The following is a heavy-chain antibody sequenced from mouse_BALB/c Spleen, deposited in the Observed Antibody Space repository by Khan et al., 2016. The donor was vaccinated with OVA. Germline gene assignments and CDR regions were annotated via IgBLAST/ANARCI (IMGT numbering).Heavy chain of an antibody. CDR2: ISSAATYT. CDR3: TNGNYGWVAY. D-gene: IGHD2-1*01. Sequence: EVELVESGGGLVEPGGSLKLSCAASGFTFSSFVMSWVRQTPEKRLEWVATISSAATYTYYPDSVKGRFTISRDNAKNTLYLHMNSLRSDDTANYYWTNGNYGWVAYWGQGTLVTVST. V-gene: IGHV5-9-1*01. J-gene: IGHJ3*01. CDR1: GFTFSSFV.